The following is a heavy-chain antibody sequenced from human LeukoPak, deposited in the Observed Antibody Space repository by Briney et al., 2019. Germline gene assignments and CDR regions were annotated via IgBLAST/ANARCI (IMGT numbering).Heavy chain of an antibody. CDR2: MNPNSGNT. Sequence: GASVKVYCKASGYTFTSYDINWVRQATGQGLEWITWMNPNSGNTGYAQKFQGRVTMTRNTSISTAYMELSSLRSEDTAVYYCARGGGYYDRSAKYFIRPPEYWGQGTLVTVSS. J-gene: IGHJ4*02. CDR3: ARGGGYYDRSAKYFIRPPEY. D-gene: IGHD3-22*01. V-gene: IGHV1-8*01. CDR1: GYTFTSYD.